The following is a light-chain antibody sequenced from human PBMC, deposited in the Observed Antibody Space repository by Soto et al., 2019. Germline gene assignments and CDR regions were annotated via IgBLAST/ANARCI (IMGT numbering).Light chain of an antibody. CDR3: QKYSSVIT. V-gene: IGKV1-27*01. J-gene: IGKJ5*01. CDR1: QSISSY. Sequence: DIQMTQSPSSLSASVGDRVTITCRASQSISSYLTWYQQKPGKAPKLLIYAASSLQSGVPSRFSGSGSGTDFTLTTSSLQPEDVATYYCQKYSSVITFGQGTRLEIK. CDR2: AAS.